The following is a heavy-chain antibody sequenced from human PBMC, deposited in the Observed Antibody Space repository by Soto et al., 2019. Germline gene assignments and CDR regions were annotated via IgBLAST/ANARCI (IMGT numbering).Heavy chain of an antibody. CDR3: ARDAGAAGVYDFDMDV. CDR2: IIPMFGTV. D-gene: IGHD6-13*01. Sequence: VQLVQSGAEVKKPGSSVKVSCKASGGTFTSFAISWVRQAPGEGPEWMGRIIPMFGTVNYAQNFQGRVTITADTSTSTAYMELSSLRSDDTAVYYCARDAGAAGVYDFDMDVWGQGTTVTVSS. J-gene: IGHJ6*02. CDR1: GGTFTSFA. V-gene: IGHV1-69*06.